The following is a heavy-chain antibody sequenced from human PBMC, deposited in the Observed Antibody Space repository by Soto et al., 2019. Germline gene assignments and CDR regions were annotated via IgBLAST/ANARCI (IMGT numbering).Heavy chain of an antibody. V-gene: IGHV3-23*01. J-gene: IGHJ5*02. Sequence: EVQLLESGGGLVQPGGSLRLSCAASGFTFSSYAMSWVRQAPGKGLEWVSAISGSGGSTYYADSVKGRFTISRDTSKNTLDLQMNSMRAEDTAVYYCAGSLVVPGWNWFDPWCQGTLVPVSS. D-gene: IGHD2-2*01. CDR2: ISGSGGST. CDR3: AGSLVVPGWNWFDP. CDR1: GFTFSSYA.